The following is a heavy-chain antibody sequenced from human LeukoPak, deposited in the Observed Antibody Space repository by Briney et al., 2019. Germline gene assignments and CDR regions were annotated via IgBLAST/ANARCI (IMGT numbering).Heavy chain of an antibody. CDR1: GYTFTSYD. V-gene: IGHV1-8*03. CDR3: ARGEPVEMATILLQNFDY. D-gene: IGHD5-24*01. CDR2: MNPNSGNT. J-gene: IGHJ4*02. Sequence: ASVKVSCKASGYTFTSYDINWVRQATGQGLEWMGWMNPNSGNTGYAQKFQGRVTITRNTSISTAYMELSSLRSEDTAVYYCARGEPVEMATILLQNFDYWGQGTLVTVSS.